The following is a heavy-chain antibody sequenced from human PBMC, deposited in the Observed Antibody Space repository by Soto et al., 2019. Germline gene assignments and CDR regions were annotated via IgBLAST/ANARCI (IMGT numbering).Heavy chain of an antibody. Sequence: SETLSLTCTVSGGSISSSSYYWGWIRQPPGKGLEWIGSIYYSGSTYYNPSLKSRVTISVDTSKNQFSLKLSSVTAADTAVYYCARQVAAAGADDYWGQGTLVTVSS. V-gene: IGHV4-39*01. CDR1: GGSISSSSYY. J-gene: IGHJ4*02. CDR3: ARQVAAAGADDY. CDR2: IYYSGST. D-gene: IGHD6-13*01.